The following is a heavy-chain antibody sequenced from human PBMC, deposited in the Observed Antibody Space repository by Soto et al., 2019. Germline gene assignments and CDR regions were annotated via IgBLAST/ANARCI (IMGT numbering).Heavy chain of an antibody. CDR1: GGTFSSYT. V-gene: IGHV1-69*08. Sequence: QVQLVQSGAEVKKPGSSVKVSCKASGGTFSSYTISGVRQAPGQGLEWMGRIIPILGIANYAQKFQGRVTITADKSTSTAYMELSSLRSEDTAVYYCAKDYGGKDGDYWGQGTLVTVSS. CDR2: IIPILGIA. CDR3: AKDYGGKDGDY. D-gene: IGHD4-17*01. J-gene: IGHJ4*02.